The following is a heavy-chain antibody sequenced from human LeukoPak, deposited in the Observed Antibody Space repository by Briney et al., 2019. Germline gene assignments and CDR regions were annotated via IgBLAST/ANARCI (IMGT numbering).Heavy chain of an antibody. V-gene: IGHV4-34*01. Sequence: SETLSLTCAVYGGSFSGYYWSWIRRPPGKGLEWIGEINHSGSTNYNPSLKSRVTISVDTSKNQFSLKLSSVTAADTAVYYCARLAARPNRVLRPRHFDPWGQGTLVTVSS. CDR3: ARLAARPNRVLRPRHFDP. CDR1: GGSFSGYY. D-gene: IGHD6-6*01. CDR2: INHSGST. J-gene: IGHJ5*02.